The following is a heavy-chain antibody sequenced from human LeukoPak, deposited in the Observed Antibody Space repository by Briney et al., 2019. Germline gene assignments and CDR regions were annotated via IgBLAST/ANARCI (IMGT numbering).Heavy chain of an antibody. Sequence: GWSLTLSFLASVFIFISYAMSWVRQAAGKGVDWVSAISGSGGSTYYADCVKGRFTISRDKSKNTLYLQMNSLRAEDTDVYYCAKDRGYELLDYWGQGALVTVSS. CDR2: ISGSGGST. J-gene: IGHJ4*02. D-gene: IGHD2-2*01. CDR1: VFIFISYA. V-gene: IGHV3-23*01. CDR3: AKDRGYELLDY.